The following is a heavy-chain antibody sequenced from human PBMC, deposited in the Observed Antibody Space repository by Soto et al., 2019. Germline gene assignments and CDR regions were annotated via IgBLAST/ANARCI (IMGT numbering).Heavy chain of an antibody. V-gene: IGHV4-30-4*01. Sequence: SETLSLTCSVSGDSISNLDYFWAWIRQPPGQALEYIGYIYKSATTSYNPSFESRVAISVDTSKSQFSLNVTSVTAADTAVYFCARGRYCLTGRCFPNWFDSWGQGALVTVSS. CDR2: IYKSATT. CDR1: GDSISNLDYF. CDR3: ARGRYCLTGRCFPNWFDS. D-gene: IGHD7-27*01. J-gene: IGHJ5*01.